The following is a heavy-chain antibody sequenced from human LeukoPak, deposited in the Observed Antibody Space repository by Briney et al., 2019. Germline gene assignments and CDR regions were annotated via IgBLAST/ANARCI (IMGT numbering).Heavy chain of an antibody. D-gene: IGHD4-11*01. CDR3: AREDYSHYFDY. CDR1: GGSISSGGYY. V-gene: IGHV4-30-2*01. CDR2: IYHSGST. Sequence: SETLSLTCTVSGGSISSGGYYWSWIRQPPGKGLEWIGYIYHSGSTYYNPSLKSRVTISVDRSKDQFSLKLSSVTAADTAVYYCAREDYSHYFDYWGQGTLVTVSS. J-gene: IGHJ4*02.